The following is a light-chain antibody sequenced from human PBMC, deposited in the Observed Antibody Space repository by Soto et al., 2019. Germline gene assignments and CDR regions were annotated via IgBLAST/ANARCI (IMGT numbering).Light chain of an antibody. J-gene: IGKJ4*01. V-gene: IGKV3-15*01. CDR3: QQYNSWPPLT. CDR1: QSVSSN. Sequence: EIVMTQSPATLSVSPGERATLSCRASQSVSSNLAWYQQKPGQAPRLLIYGASTRATGIPARFSGSGSGTEFTLTSSSRQSEDFAVYYCQQYNSWPPLTFGGGTKVESK. CDR2: GAS.